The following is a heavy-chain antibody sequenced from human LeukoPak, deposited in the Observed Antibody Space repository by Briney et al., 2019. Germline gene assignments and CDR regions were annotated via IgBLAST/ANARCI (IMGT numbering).Heavy chain of an antibody. Sequence: SETLSLTCAVYGGSFSGYYWSWIRQPPGKGLEWIGEINHSGSTNYNPSLKSRVTISVDTSKNQFFLKLSSVTAADTAVYYCARDRYCSSTSCYPDAFDIWGQGTMVTVSS. CDR2: INHSGST. D-gene: IGHD2-2*01. V-gene: IGHV4-34*01. CDR1: GGSFSGYY. J-gene: IGHJ3*02. CDR3: ARDRYCSSTSCYPDAFDI.